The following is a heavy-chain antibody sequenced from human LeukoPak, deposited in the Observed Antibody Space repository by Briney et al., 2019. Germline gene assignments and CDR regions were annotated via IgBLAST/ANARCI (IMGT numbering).Heavy chain of an antibody. Sequence: GGSLRLSCAASGFTFSSYGMHWVRQAPGKGLEWAAFIRYDGSNKYYADSVKGRFTISRDNSKNTLYLQMNSLRAEDTAVYYCAKEGDSRHSYSSSSVEYYYYYMDVWGKGTTVTVSS. CDR3: AKEGDSRHSYSSSSVEYYYYYMDV. V-gene: IGHV3-30*02. CDR1: GFTFSSYG. J-gene: IGHJ6*03. CDR2: IRYDGSNK. D-gene: IGHD6-6*01.